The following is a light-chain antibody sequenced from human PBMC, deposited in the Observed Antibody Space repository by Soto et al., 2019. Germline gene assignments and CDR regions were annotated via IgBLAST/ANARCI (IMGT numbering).Light chain of an antibody. V-gene: IGLV1-40*01. CDR3: QSYGRSLSGWV. CDR1: SSNIGAGYD. J-gene: IGLJ3*02. CDR2: GDN. Sequence: QCVLTQPPSVSGAPGQRVTICCTWGSSNIGAGYDVHWYQQLPGTAPKLRIYGDNNRPSGVPDRFSGSKSGTSASLAISGLQAENEADYYCQSYGRSLSGWVFGGGTKLTVL.